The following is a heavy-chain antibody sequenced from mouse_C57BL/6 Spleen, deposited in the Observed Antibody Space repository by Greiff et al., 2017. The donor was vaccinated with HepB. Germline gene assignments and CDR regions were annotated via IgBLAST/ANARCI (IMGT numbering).Heavy chain of an antibody. CDR1: GYTFTDYT. V-gene: IGHV1-78*01. J-gene: IGHJ2*01. CDR3: ARHGLISTVKGTDYFDD. Sequence: VQLQQSEAELVKPGASVKISCKVSGYTFTDYTIHWMKQRPEQGLEWIGYIYPRDGSTKYNEKFKGKATLTADKSSSTAYMQLHSLTSADSAVYYCARHGLISTVKGTDYFDDWGKGTTLTVSS. CDR2: IYPRDGST. D-gene: IGHD2-14*01.